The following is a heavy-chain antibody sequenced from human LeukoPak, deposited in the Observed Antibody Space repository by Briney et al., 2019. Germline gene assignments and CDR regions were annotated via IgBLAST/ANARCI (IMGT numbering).Heavy chain of an antibody. CDR1: GFSLSTRGVG. Sequence: ESGPTLVKPTQTLTLTCTFSGFSLSTRGVGVGWIRQPPGKALEWLALIYWDDDKRYSPSLKSRLTITKDTSKNQVVLTMTNMDPVDTATYYCARTTTATTSDAFDIWGQGTMVTVSS. D-gene: IGHD4-17*01. J-gene: IGHJ3*02. CDR2: IYWDDDK. CDR3: ARTTTATTSDAFDI. V-gene: IGHV2-5*02.